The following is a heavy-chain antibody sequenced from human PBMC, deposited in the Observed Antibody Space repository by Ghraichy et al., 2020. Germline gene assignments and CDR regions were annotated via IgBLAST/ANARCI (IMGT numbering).Heavy chain of an antibody. CDR3: ARGLSAFDP. Sequence: SETLSLTCSVSGGSLSSYFWSWIRQPPGKGLEWIGSIFYSGSTNYNPSLKSRVTISVDTSQNHFFLKLSSVTAADTAVYYCARGLSAFDPWGQGTLVTVSS. J-gene: IGHJ5*02. CDR2: IFYSGST. CDR1: GGSLSSYF. V-gene: IGHV4-59*01.